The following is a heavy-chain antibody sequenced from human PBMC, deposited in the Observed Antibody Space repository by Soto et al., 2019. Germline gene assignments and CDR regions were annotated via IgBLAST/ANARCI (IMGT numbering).Heavy chain of an antibody. CDR3: TRASFYDSSGYFQRAFDI. CDR2: SRNRANSYST. CDR1: GFTFSDHY. Sequence: EVQLVESGGGLVQPGGSLRLSCAASGFTFSDHYMDWVRQAPGKGLEWVGRSRNRANSYSTEYAASVKGRFIISRDDSKNSVYLQVNSLKTEHTAVYYCTRASFYDSSGYFQRAFDIWGQGTLVTVSS. V-gene: IGHV3-72*01. J-gene: IGHJ3*02. D-gene: IGHD3-22*01.